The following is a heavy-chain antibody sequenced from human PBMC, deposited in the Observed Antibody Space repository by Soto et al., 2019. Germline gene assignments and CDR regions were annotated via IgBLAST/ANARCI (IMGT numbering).Heavy chain of an antibody. J-gene: IGHJ6*02. V-gene: IGHV1-69*01. D-gene: IGHD3-16*01. CDR1: GGTFSYHA. Sequence: QVQLVQSGAEVKKPGSSVKVSCKASGGTFSYHAISWVRQAPGQGLEWMGGIVPMFGPANYAQKFEGRVTTIADQSTNTAYMELNSLTSEDTAVYYCVRGDDFDYYYGMDVWGQGTTVTVSS. CDR3: VRGDDFDYYYGMDV. CDR2: IVPMFGPA.